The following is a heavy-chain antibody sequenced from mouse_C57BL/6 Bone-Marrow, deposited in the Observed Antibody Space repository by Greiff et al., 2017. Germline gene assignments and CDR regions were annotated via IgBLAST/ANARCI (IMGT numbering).Heavy chain of an antibody. Sequence: VQLQQSGAELVRPGASVKLSCTASGFNIKDDYMHWVKQRPEQGLEWIGWIDPENGDTEYASKFQGKATITADTSSNTAYLQLSSLTAEDTAVYYGTTYEYAWFAYWGQGTLVTVSA. J-gene: IGHJ3*01. D-gene: IGHD2-4*01. V-gene: IGHV14-4*01. CDR1: GFNIKDDY. CDR3: TTYEYAWFAY. CDR2: IDPENGDT.